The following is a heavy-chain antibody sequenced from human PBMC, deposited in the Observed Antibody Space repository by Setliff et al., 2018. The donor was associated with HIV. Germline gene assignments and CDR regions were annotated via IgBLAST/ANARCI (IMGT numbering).Heavy chain of an antibody. CDR2: IIPIARAP. CDR3: ARGPLYGYDRGYFDY. CDR1: GGIFNTYG. J-gene: IGHJ4*02. D-gene: IGHD5-12*01. V-gene: IGHV1-69*13. Sequence: PSVKVSCKASGGIFNTYGMNWVRQAPGQGLEWMGGIIPIARAPNYAQKFQDRVTITADESTTTVYMEVRSLKSEDTALYYCARGPLYGYDRGYFDYWGQGTLVTVSS.